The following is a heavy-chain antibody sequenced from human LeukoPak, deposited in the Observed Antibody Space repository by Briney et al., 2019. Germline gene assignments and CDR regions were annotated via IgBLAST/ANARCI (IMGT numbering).Heavy chain of an antibody. CDR1: GFTVSSNY. D-gene: IGHD1-7*01. J-gene: IGHJ6*03. V-gene: IGHV3-53*01. Sequence: PGGSLRLSCAASGFTVSSNYMSWVRQAPGKGLEWVSVIYSGGSTYYADSVKGRFTISRDNSKNTLYLQMNSLRAKDTAVYYCARDQLELRDYYYYMDVWGKGTTVTVSS. CDR3: ARDQLELRDYYYYMDV. CDR2: IYSGGST.